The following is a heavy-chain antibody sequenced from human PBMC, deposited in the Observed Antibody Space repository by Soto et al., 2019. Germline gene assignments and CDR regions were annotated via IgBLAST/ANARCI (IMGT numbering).Heavy chain of an antibody. CDR1: GGSISSYY. D-gene: IGHD5-12*01. J-gene: IGHJ4*02. V-gene: IGHV4-59*01. Sequence: SETLSLTCTVSGGSISSYYWSWIRQPPGKGLEWIGYIYYSGSTNYNPSLKSRVTISVDTSKNQFSLKLSSVTAADTAVYYCATSYSGYDLAFDYWGQATLVTVSS. CDR2: IYYSGST. CDR3: ATSYSGYDLAFDY.